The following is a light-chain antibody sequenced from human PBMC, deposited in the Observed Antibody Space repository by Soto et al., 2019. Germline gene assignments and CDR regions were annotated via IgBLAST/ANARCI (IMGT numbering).Light chain of an antibody. CDR3: QQRSSGVT. J-gene: IGKJ5*01. CDR1: ESISTY. Sequence: EIVLTQSPATLLLSTGERATLSCRASESISTYLGWYQQKPGQAPRPLIYDASNRATGIPARFSGSGSGTDFTLTISSLEPEDSAVYFCQQRSSGVTFGQGTRLEIK. CDR2: DAS. V-gene: IGKV3-11*01.